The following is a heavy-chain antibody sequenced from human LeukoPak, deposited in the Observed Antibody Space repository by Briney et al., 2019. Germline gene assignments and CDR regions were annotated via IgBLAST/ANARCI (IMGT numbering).Heavy chain of an antibody. CDR2: ISYDGSNK. CDR3: ASVHIRQSYYYSYGMHV. D-gene: IGHD2-21*01. V-gene: IGHV3-30-3*01. Sequence: PGGSLRLSCAASGFTFSSYAMHRVRQAPGKGLEWVAVISYDGSNKYYADSVKGRFTISRDNSKNTLYLQMNSLRAEDTAVYYCASVHIRQSYYYSYGMHVWGQGTTVTVSS. CDR1: GFTFSSYA. J-gene: IGHJ6*02.